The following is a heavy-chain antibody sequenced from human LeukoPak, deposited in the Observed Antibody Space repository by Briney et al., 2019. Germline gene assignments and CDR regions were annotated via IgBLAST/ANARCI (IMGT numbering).Heavy chain of an antibody. Sequence: SVKVSCKASGGTFSSYAISWVRQAPGQGLEWMGGIIPIFGTANCAQKFQGRVTITTDESTSTAYMELSSLRSEDTAVYYCARDPYYDSSGSTFDDAFDIWGQGTMVTVSS. CDR1: GGTFSSYA. J-gene: IGHJ3*02. V-gene: IGHV1-69*05. CDR3: ARDPYYDSSGSTFDDAFDI. CDR2: IIPIFGTA. D-gene: IGHD3-22*01.